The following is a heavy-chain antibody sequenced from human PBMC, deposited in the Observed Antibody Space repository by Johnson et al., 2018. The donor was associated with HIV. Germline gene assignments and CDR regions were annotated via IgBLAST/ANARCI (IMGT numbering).Heavy chain of an antibody. V-gene: IGHV3-30*04. CDR1: GFTFNNYP. D-gene: IGHD5-12*01. CDR3: ASGDDVGF. Sequence: HVQLVESGGGLVQPGGSLRLSCTTSGFTFNNYPMHWVRQAPGKGLEWVAVISFDGSNKYYADSLRGRFTISRDNSKNTLYLQMSSLRTDDTAIYFCASGDDVGFWGQGTMVTVSS. CDR2: ISFDGSNK. J-gene: IGHJ3*01.